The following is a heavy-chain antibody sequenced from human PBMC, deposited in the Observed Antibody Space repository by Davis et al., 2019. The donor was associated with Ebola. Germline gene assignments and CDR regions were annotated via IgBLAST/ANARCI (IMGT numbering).Heavy chain of an antibody. Sequence: ASVKVSCKASGYTFTSYYMHWVRQAPGQGLEWMGLINPSGGSTSYAQKFQGRVTMTRDTSTSTVYMELSSLRSEDTAVYYCATRFPPYYYDSSRLGYYYGMDVWGQGTTVTVSS. D-gene: IGHD3-22*01. CDR2: INPSGGST. J-gene: IGHJ6*02. CDR1: GYTFTSYY. V-gene: IGHV1-46*03. CDR3: ATRFPPYYYDSSRLGYYYGMDV.